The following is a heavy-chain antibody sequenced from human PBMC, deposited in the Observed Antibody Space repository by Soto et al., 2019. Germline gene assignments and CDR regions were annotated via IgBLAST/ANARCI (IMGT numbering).Heavy chain of an antibody. J-gene: IGHJ5*02. V-gene: IGHV1-69*13. Sequence: SVKVSCKASGGTFSSYAISWVRQAPGQGLEWMGGIIPIFGTANYAQKFQGRVTITADESTSTAYMELSSLRSEDTAVYYCARGDYYDSSGYYRKWFDPWGQGTLVTVSS. D-gene: IGHD3-22*01. CDR2: IIPIFGTA. CDR1: GGTFSSYA. CDR3: ARGDYYDSSGYYRKWFDP.